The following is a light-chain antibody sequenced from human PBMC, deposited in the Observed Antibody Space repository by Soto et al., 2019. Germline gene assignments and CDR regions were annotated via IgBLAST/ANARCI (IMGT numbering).Light chain of an antibody. V-gene: IGKV3-20*01. CDR3: QQYGSSPRT. CDR1: QSVSSSY. CDR2: GAS. J-gene: IGKJ1*01. Sequence: IVLTQSPGTLSLSPGERATLSCRASQSVSSSYLAWYQQKPGQAPRLHIYGASTRATGIPDRFTGSGSGTDFTLTISRLEPEDFAVYYCQQYGSSPRTFGQGTKVDIK.